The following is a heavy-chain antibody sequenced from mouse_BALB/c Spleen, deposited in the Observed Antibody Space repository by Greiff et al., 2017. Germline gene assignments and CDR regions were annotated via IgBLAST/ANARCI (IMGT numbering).Heavy chain of an antibody. Sequence: VQLQQSGPELVKPGASVKISCKASGYTFTDYNMHWVKQSHGKSLEWIGYIYPYNGGTGYNQKFTSKATLTVDNSSSTAYMELRSLTSEDSAVYYCARPYGQGGWFAYWGQGTLVTVSA. J-gene: IGHJ3*01. CDR2: IYPYNGGT. CDR1: GYTFTDYN. V-gene: IGHV1S29*02. D-gene: IGHD1-1*02. CDR3: ARPYGQGGWFAY.